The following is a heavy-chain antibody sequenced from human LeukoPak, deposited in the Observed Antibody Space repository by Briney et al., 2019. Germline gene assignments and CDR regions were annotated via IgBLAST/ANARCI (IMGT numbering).Heavy chain of an antibody. Sequence: SQTLSLTCTVSGGSISSGGYYWSWIRQPPGKGLEWIGYIYCSGSTNYNPSLKSRVTISVDTSKNQFSLKLSSVTAADTAVYYCARGGGSVVVIAADWYFDLWGRGTLVTVSS. D-gene: IGHD2-21*01. CDR1: GGSISSGGYY. CDR3: ARGGGSVVVIAADWYFDL. V-gene: IGHV4-61*08. CDR2: IYCSGST. J-gene: IGHJ2*01.